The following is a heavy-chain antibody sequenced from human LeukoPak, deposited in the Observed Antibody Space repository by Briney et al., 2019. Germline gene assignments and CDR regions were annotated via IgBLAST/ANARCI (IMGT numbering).Heavy chain of an antibody. V-gene: IGHV4-59*08. CDR3: ARHIFYYGSGSPHFDY. Sequence: SETLSLTCTVSGGSISSYYWSWIRQPPGNGLEWIGYIYYSGSTNYNPSLKSRVTISVDTSKNQFSLKLSSVTAADTAVYYCARHIFYYGSGSPHFDYWGQGTLVTVSS. J-gene: IGHJ4*02. D-gene: IGHD3-10*01. CDR1: GGSISSYY. CDR2: IYYSGST.